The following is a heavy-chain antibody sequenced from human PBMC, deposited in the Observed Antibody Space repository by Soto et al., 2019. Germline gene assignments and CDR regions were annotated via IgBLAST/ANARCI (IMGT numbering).Heavy chain of an antibody. D-gene: IGHD3-9*01. J-gene: IGHJ4*02. V-gene: IGHV1-18*01. CDR2: ISAYNDNT. CDR1: AYTFTSYG. CDR3: ARDDDFLTGYFNY. Sequence: ASVKFSCTASAYTFTSYGITWVRQAPGQGLEWMRWISAYNDNTNYAQKLQGRLTMTTDTSTSTAYMELRSLRSDDTAVYFCARDDDFLTGYFNYWGQGTQITVSS.